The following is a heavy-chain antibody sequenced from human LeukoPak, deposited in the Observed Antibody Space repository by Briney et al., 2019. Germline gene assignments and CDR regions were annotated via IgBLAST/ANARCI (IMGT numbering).Heavy chain of an antibody. D-gene: IGHD3-10*01. CDR3: SRWRASGGYYYYYYMDV. J-gene: IGHJ6*03. CDR2: IIPIFGTA. V-gene: IGHV1-69*13. CDR1: VGTFSSYA. Sequence: SVKVSCKSSVGTFSSYAISWVRQAPGQGLAWVGGIIPIFGTANYAQKFQGRVTITADESTSTAYMELSSLRSEDTAVYYCSRWRASGGYYYYYYMDVWGKGTTVTVSS.